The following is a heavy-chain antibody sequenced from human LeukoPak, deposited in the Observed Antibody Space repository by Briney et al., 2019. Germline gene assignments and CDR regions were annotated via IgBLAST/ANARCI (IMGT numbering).Heavy chain of an antibody. CDR3: ARLSYYDSTGYGVYYYCGMDV. Sequence: SETLSLTCTVSGGSFSSYDWSWIRQPPGKALEWIGNIIYSGSTNYNPSLKSRVTMSVDTSKNQFSLKLSSVTSADTAVYYCARLSYYDSTGYGVYYYCGMDVWGQGTAVIVSS. CDR2: IIYSGST. V-gene: IGHV4-59*01. D-gene: IGHD3-22*01. J-gene: IGHJ6*02. CDR1: GGSFSSYD.